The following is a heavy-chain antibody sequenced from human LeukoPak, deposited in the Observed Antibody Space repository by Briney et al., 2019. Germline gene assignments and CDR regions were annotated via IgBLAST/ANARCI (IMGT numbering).Heavy chain of an antibody. J-gene: IGHJ6*03. CDR2: INHSGST. V-gene: IGHV4-34*01. Sequence: SETLSLTCAVYGGSFSGYYWSWIRQPPGKGLEWIGEINHSGSTNYNPSLKSRVTISVDTSKNQFSLKLSSVTASDTAVYYCARAKGNNVLMVYAIPSTYYPYYMDVWGKGPPVTVSS. CDR3: ARAKGNNVLMVYAIPSTYYPYYMDV. D-gene: IGHD2-8*01. CDR1: GGSFSGYY.